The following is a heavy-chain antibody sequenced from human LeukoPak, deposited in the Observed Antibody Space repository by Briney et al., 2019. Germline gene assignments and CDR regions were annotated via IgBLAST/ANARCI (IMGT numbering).Heavy chain of an antibody. V-gene: IGHV1-24*01. Sequence: ASVKVSCKISGYSHVELSMHWVRQAPGKGIEWMGGLDPEDDDTIYAQKFQGRVIMTEDTSTETAYMELTSLTSEDTAVYHCTNGGGSYSWFEPWGQGTLVTVSS. CDR2: LDPEDDDT. CDR3: TNGGGSYSWFEP. J-gene: IGHJ5*02. D-gene: IGHD1-26*01. CDR1: GYSHVELS.